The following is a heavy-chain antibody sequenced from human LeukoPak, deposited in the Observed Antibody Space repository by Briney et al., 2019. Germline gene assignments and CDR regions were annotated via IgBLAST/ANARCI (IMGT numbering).Heavy chain of an antibody. CDR2: IYYTGST. Sequence: SETLSLTCTVSGDSITSRSYYWGWIRQPPGKELEWIGTIYYTGSTYYNPSLNSRATISVDTSENQFSLELSSVAAADTAVYYCAREDYCGGGSCYSGYFQHWGQGTLVTVSS. V-gene: IGHV4-39*02. D-gene: IGHD2-15*01. CDR1: GDSITSRSYY. CDR3: AREDYCGGGSCYSGYFQH. J-gene: IGHJ1*01.